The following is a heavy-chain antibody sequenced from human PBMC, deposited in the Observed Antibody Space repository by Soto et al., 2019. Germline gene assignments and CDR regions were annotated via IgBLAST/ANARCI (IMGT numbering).Heavy chain of an antibody. CDR2: ISYDGSNK. Sequence: GGSLRLSCAASGFTFSRYGMRWVRQAPGKGLEWVAVISYDGSNKYYADSVKGRFTISRDNSKNTLYLQMNSLRAEDTAVYYCAQDRWGYYYSSGRNWFDPWGQGTLVTVSS. D-gene: IGHD3-22*01. J-gene: IGHJ5*02. CDR1: GFTFSRYG. V-gene: IGHV3-30*18. CDR3: AQDRWGYYYSSGRNWFDP.